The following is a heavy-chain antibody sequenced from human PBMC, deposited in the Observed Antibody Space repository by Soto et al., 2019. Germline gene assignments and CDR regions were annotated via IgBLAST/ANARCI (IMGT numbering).Heavy chain of an antibody. CDR2: INQDGSEI. J-gene: IGHJ4*02. D-gene: IGHD3-10*01. Sequence: GGSLRLSCAASGFTLSSFWMNWVRQAPGKGLEWVANINQDGSEIYYVDSVKGRFTISRDNAKNSLYLQMISLRVEDTAVYYCVRAVASAGSYWGQGTLVTVSS. CDR1: GFTLSSFW. V-gene: IGHV3-7*01. CDR3: VRAVASAGSY.